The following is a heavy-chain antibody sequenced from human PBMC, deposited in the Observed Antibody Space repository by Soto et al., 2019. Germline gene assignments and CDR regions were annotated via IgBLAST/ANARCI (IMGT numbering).Heavy chain of an antibody. V-gene: IGHV3-49*04. Sequence: QTGGSLRLSCTFSGFTSDDYDYALTWVRQAPGKGLQWLGLIRGSTYGGTTEYAASVKGRFTISRDDSKGITYLQMNSLKTEDTAVYYCSRDGDFYGLDVWGQGTTVTGSS. CDR3: SRDGDFYGLDV. CDR2: IRGSTYGGTT. CDR1: GFTSDDYDYA. D-gene: IGHD3-3*01. J-gene: IGHJ6*02.